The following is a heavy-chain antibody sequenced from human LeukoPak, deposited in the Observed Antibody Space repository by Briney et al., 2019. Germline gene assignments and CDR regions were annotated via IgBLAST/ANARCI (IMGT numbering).Heavy chain of an antibody. CDR1: GYNFNSYG. CDR3: SRDERAIFEANSDRDY. CDR2: INCYNGKT. Sequence: ASVKVSCKASGYNFNSYGLSWERQAPGQGLEWIGWINCYNGKTHYEQSFQGRLTLTTDTSTSTAYMELRSLRSDDTAVYYCSRDERAIFEANSDRDYWGQGTLVTVSS. J-gene: IGHJ4*02. D-gene: IGHD3-3*02. V-gene: IGHV1-18*01.